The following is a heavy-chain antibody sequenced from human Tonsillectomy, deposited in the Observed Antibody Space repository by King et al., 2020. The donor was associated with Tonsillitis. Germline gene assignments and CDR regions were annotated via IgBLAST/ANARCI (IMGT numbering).Heavy chain of an antibody. V-gene: IGHV1-18*01. CDR2: ISAYNGNT. CDR1: GYTFTSYG. Sequence: QLVQSGAEVKKPGASVKGSCKASGYTFTSYGISWVRQAPGQGLEWMGWISAYNGNTNYAQKLQGRVTMTTDTSTREAYMELRSLRSDDTAVYYCARDRGRMIVWDYFDYWGQGTLVTVSS. J-gene: IGHJ4*02. CDR3: ARDRGRMIVWDYFDY. D-gene: IGHD3-22*01.